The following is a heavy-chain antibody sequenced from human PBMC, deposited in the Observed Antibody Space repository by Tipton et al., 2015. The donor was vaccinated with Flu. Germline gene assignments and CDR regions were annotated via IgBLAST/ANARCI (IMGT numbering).Heavy chain of an antibody. CDR3: VRCKSGSYCHCFDY. J-gene: IGHJ4*02. D-gene: IGHD1-26*01. CDR1: GGSIRSDY. Sequence: LRLSCTVSGGSIRSDYWSWIRQPAGKGPEWIGRIYSSGATNYNPSLKSRVTMSVDMSQNQFSLNLSSVTAADTAVYYCVRCKSGSYCHCFDYWRQGTLVTVSS. V-gene: IGHV4-4*07. CDR2: IYSSGAT.